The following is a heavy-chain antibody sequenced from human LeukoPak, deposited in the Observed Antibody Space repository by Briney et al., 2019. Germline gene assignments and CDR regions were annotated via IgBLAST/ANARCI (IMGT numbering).Heavy chain of an antibody. Sequence: SETLSLTCTVSGGSISSSSYYWGWIRQPPGKGLEWIGSIYYSGSTYYNPSLKSRVTISVDTSKNQFSLKLSSVTAADTAVYYCARDCSGGSCCWGYFDYWGQGTLVTVSS. CDR2: IYYSGST. J-gene: IGHJ4*02. D-gene: IGHD2-15*01. V-gene: IGHV4-39*02. CDR3: ARDCSGGSCCWGYFDY. CDR1: GGSISSSSYY.